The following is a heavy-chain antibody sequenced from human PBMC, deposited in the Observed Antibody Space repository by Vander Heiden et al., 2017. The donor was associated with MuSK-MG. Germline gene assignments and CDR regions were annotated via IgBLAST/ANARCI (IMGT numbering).Heavy chain of an antibody. CDR2: ISAYNGNT. V-gene: IGHV1-18*01. CDR1: GYTFTSYG. D-gene: IGHD3-22*01. Sequence: QVQLVQSGAEVKKPGASVKVSCKAAGYTFTSYGISWVRQATGQGLEWMGWISAYNGNTKYAQKRQGRVTMTTDTYTSTADMERRSMGSEATAVYYCAKPEMRGGSGYPAFDYWRQGTIVTVYS. J-gene: IGHJ4*02. CDR3: AKPEMRGGSGYPAFDY.